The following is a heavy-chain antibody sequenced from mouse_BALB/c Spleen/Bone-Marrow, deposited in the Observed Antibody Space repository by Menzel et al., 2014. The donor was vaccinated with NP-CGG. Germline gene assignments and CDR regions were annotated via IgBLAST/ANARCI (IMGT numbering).Heavy chain of an antibody. Sequence: EVKLVESGAELVKPGASVKLSCTASGFNIKDTYMHWVKQRPEQGLEWIGRIDPANGNTKYDPKFQGKATITADTSSNTAYLQLSSLTSEDTAVYYCATYYRYDRRFAYWDHGTLVTVSA. CDR2: IDPANGNT. CDR3: ATYYRYDRRFAY. V-gene: IGHV14-3*02. J-gene: IGHJ3*01. D-gene: IGHD2-14*01. CDR1: GFNIKDTY.